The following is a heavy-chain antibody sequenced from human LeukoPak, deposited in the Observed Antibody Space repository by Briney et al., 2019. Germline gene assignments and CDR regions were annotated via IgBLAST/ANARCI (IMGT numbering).Heavy chain of an antibody. D-gene: IGHD2-8*01. CDR3: ARDGDIVLMVYAREDVGFDY. V-gene: IGHV3-21*01. CDR2: ISSSSSYI. Sequence: GGSLRLSCAASGFTFSSYSMNWVRQAPGKGLEWVSSISSSSSYIYYADSVKGRFTISRDNAKNPLYLQMNSLRAEDTAVYYCARDGDIVLMVYAREDVGFDYWGQGTLVTVSS. J-gene: IGHJ4*02. CDR1: GFTFSSYS.